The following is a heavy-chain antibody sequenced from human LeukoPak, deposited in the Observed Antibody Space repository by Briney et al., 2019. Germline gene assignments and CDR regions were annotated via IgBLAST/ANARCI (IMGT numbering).Heavy chain of an antibody. J-gene: IGHJ6*03. D-gene: IGHD5-12*01. V-gene: IGHV1-8*01. CDR3: ARVRYGYDFAPYCMDV. CDR2: MNPNRGNT. Sequence: ASVKVSCKASGCTFTSYDINWVRQATGQGLEWMGWMNPNRGNTGYAQKFQGRVTMTRNTSISTAYMELSSLRSEDTAVYYCARVRYGYDFAPYCMDVWGKGTTVTVSS. CDR1: GCTFTSYD.